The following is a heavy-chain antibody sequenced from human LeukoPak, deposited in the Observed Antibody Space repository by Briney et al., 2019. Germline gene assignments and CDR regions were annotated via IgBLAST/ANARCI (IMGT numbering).Heavy chain of an antibody. Sequence: GGSLRLSCAASGFTFSSYAMSWVRQALGKGLEWVSAISGSGGSTYYADSVKGRFTISRDNSKNTLYLQMNSLRAEDTAVYYCAKATYGSGSYPLDYWGQGTLVTVSS. CDR1: GFTFSSYA. V-gene: IGHV3-23*01. CDR2: ISGSGGST. D-gene: IGHD3-10*01. CDR3: AKATYGSGSYPLDY. J-gene: IGHJ4*02.